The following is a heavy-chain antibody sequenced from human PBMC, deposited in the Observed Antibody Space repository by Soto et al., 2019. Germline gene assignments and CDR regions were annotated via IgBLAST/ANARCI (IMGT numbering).Heavy chain of an antibody. Sequence: QVQLVQSGAEVKKPGSWVKVSCKASGGTFSSYAISWVRQAPGQGLEWMGGIIPIFGTANYAQKFQGRVTITADESTSTAYMELSSLRSEDTAVYYCARVPSSSWYDDYYYYGMDVWGQGTTVTVSS. CDR2: IIPIFGTA. CDR3: ARVPSSSWYDDYYYYGMDV. V-gene: IGHV1-69*01. CDR1: GGTFSSYA. J-gene: IGHJ6*02. D-gene: IGHD6-13*01.